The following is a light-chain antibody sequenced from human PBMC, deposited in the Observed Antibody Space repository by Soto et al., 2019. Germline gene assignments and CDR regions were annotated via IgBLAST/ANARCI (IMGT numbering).Light chain of an antibody. CDR1: SSDVGNYNY. V-gene: IGLV2-14*01. CDR3: SSYTSSITVV. CDR2: DVS. J-gene: IGLJ2*01. Sequence: QSALTQPASVSGSPGQSITISCTGTSSDVGNYNYVSWYQQHPGKAPKLMIYDVSNRPSGVSNRFSGSKSGNTASLTISGLQPEDEADYYCSSYTSSITVVFGGGTKLTVL.